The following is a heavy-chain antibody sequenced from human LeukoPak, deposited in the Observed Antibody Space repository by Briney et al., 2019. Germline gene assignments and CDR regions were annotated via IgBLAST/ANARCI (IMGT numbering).Heavy chain of an antibody. CDR1: GFTFSSYG. J-gene: IGHJ5*02. Sequence: PGGSLRLSCAASGFTFSSYGMHWVRQAPGKGLEWVAVIWYDGSNKYYADSVKGRFTISRDNSKNTLYLQMNSLRAEDTAVYYCAKDSKITIFGVVIGGWFDPWGQGTLVTVSS. D-gene: IGHD3-3*01. CDR2: IWYDGSNK. CDR3: AKDSKITIFGVVIGGWFDP. V-gene: IGHV3-33*06.